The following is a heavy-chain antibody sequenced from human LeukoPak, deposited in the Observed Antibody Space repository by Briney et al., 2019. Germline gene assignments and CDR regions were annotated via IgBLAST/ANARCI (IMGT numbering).Heavy chain of an antibody. D-gene: IGHD1-26*01. V-gene: IGHV1-18*01. J-gene: IGHJ4*02. CDR1: GYTFTSYG. Sequence: ASVKVSCKASGYTFTSYGISWVRQAPGQGLEWMGWISVYNGNTNYAQKLQGRVTMTTDTSTSTAYMELMSLRSDDTAVYYCARELYSGSSFDYWGQGTLVTVSS. CDR2: ISVYNGNT. CDR3: ARELYSGSSFDY.